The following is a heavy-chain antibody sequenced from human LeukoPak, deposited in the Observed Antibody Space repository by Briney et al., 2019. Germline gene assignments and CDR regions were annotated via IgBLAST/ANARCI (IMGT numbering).Heavy chain of an antibody. CDR3: ARALIGYYFDY. Sequence: GGSLRLSCAASGFTFSSYWMSWVRQAPGKGLEWVSYISSSGYTIHYADSVKGRFTISRDNAKNSLYLQMNSLRAEDTAVYYCARALIGYYFDYWGQGTLVTVSS. J-gene: IGHJ4*02. CDR1: GFTFSSYW. CDR2: ISSSGYTI. D-gene: IGHD2-8*01. V-gene: IGHV3-48*04.